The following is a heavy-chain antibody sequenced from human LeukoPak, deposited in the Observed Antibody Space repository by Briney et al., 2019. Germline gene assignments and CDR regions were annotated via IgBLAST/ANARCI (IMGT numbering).Heavy chain of an antibody. V-gene: IGHV3-48*03. J-gene: IGHJ4*02. CDR2: IRSGGDKT. CDR1: GFTFSTYE. Sequence: PGGSLRLSCAASGFTFSTYEMNWFRQAPGKGPEWIAYIRSGGDKTNYAVSVKGRFTISRDDATNSLYLQMNSLRVEDTAAYYCAKDRRDGSNRDGFFDYWGQGTLVTVSS. D-gene: IGHD5-24*01. CDR3: AKDRRDGSNRDGFFDY.